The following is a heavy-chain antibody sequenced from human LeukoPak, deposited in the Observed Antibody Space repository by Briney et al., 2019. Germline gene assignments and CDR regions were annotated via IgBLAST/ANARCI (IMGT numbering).Heavy chain of an antibody. V-gene: IGHV3-23*01. D-gene: IGHD4/OR15-4a*01. J-gene: IGHJ4*02. CDR2: ISGSGGST. CDR3: ARRAGAYSHPYDY. Sequence: GGSLRLSCAASGFAFSSYGMSWVRQAPGKGLEWVSAISGSGGSTYYADSVKGRFTISRDNSKNTLYLQMNSLRAEDTAVYYCARRAGAYSHPYDYWGQGTLVTVSS. CDR1: GFAFSSYG.